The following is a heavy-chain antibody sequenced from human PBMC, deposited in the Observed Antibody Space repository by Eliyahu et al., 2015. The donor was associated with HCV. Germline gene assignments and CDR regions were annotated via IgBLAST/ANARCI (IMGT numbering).Heavy chain of an antibody. Sequence: EVQLVQSGAEVKKPGESLKISCKGSGYTFTRYWIGWVRQMPGKGLEWMGIIYPDDSDTRYSPSFQGQATISADKSISTAYLQLRSLKASDTGFYYCARRGDTYGFAYWGQGTLVTVSS. V-gene: IGHV5-51*01. CDR2: IYPDDSDT. CDR1: GYTFTRYW. D-gene: IGHD5-18*01. CDR3: ARRGDTYGFAY. J-gene: IGHJ4*02.